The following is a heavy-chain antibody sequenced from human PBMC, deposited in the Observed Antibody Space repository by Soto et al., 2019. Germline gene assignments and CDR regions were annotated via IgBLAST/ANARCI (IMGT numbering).Heavy chain of an antibody. D-gene: IGHD3-22*01. J-gene: IGHJ4*02. V-gene: IGHV3-30-3*01. CDR3: ARAPTPGLPWLTWYFDN. CDR2: ISYAGSEK. CDR1: GFTFANYP. Sequence: QVQLVESGGDVVQPGRSLRLSCAASGFTFANYPMHWVRQAPGKGLEWVALISYAGSEKYYADSVKGRFTISRDNSRNTLYLQMNSLRAEDSAVYYCARAPTPGLPWLTWYFDNWGQGTLVTISS.